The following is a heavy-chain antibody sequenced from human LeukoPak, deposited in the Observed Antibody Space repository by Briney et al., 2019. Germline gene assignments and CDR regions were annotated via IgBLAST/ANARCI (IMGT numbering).Heavy chain of an antibody. D-gene: IGHD3-10*02. CDR1: GFIFSSYG. CDR3: AELGITMIGGV. J-gene: IGHJ6*04. CDR2: ISGSSSYI. V-gene: IGHV3-21*01. Sequence: GGTLRLSCAASGFIFSSYGMTWVRQAPGKGLEWVSAISGSSSYIYYADSVKGRFTISRDNAKNSLYPQMNSLRAEDTAVYYCAELGITMIGGVWGKGTTVTISS.